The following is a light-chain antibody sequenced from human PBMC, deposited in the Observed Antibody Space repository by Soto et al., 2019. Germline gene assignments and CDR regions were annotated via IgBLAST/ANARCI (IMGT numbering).Light chain of an antibody. CDR2: AAS. J-gene: IGKJ1*01. Sequence: DIQITHSPSSLPASVGDRVNITCRSSQDIANFLAWYQQKPGKVPKLLIYAASSLQSGVPSRFSGSGSGTDFTLTISSLQPEDVATYYCQKYNSAPRTLGPGTKVDIK. CDR1: QDIANF. V-gene: IGKV1-27*01. CDR3: QKYNSAPRT.